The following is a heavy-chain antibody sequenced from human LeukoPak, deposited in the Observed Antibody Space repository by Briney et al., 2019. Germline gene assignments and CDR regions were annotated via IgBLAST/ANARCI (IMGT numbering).Heavy chain of an antibody. D-gene: IGHD3-3*01. J-gene: IGHJ4*02. Sequence: GASVKVSCKASGYTFTVYYMHWVRQAPRHGLEWMGWINPNSGGTNYAQKFQGRVTMTSDTSISTAYMELSRLRSDDTAVYYCARGDTIFDAGSLDYWGQGTLVTVSS. CDR3: ARGDTIFDAGSLDY. CDR1: GYTFTVYY. CDR2: INPNSGGT. V-gene: IGHV1-2*02.